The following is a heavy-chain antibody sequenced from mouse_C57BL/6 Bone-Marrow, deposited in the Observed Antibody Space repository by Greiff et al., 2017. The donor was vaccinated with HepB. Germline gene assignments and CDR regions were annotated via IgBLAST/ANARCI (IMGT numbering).Heavy chain of an antibody. V-gene: IGHV1-9*01. D-gene: IGHD1-1*01. J-gene: IGHJ4*01. CDR2: ILPGSGST. CDR1: GYTFTGYW. Sequence: QVQLKQSGAELMKPGASVKLSCKATGYTFTGYWIEWVKQRPGHGLEWIGEILPGSGSTNYNEKFKGKATFTEDTSSNTAYMQLSSLTTEDSAIYYCARGSTTVVAYYYAMYYWGQGTSVTVSS. CDR3: ARGSTTVVAYYYAMYY.